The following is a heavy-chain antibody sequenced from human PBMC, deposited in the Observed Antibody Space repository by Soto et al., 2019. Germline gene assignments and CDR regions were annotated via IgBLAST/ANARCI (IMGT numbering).Heavy chain of an antibody. CDR2: VSWDSGGV. CDR1: GFTFDEYA. Sequence: EVQLVESGGGLVQPGRSLRLSCAASGFTFDEYAMNWVRQAPGKGLEWVSRVSWDSGGVGYVDSVKGRFTISRDNAKNSVYLQMNSLRTEDTALYYCVGSSYAMDVWGQGTMVTVSS. J-gene: IGHJ6*02. CDR3: VGSSYAMDV. D-gene: IGHD6-6*01. V-gene: IGHV3-9*01.